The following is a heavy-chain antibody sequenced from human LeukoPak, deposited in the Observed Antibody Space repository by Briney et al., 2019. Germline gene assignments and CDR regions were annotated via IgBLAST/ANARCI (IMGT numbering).Heavy chain of an antibody. J-gene: IGHJ6*03. D-gene: IGHD2-2*01. V-gene: IGHV6-1*01. CDR3: ARGVVVPAAMIGYYYYMDV. Sequence: SQTLSLTCAISGDSVSSNSAAWNWIRQSPSRGLEWLGRTYYRSKWYNDYAVSVKSRITINPDTSKNQFSLQLNSVTPEDTAVYYCARGVVVPAAMIGYYYYMDVWRKGTTVTVSS. CDR2: TYYRSKWYN. CDR1: GDSVSSNSAA.